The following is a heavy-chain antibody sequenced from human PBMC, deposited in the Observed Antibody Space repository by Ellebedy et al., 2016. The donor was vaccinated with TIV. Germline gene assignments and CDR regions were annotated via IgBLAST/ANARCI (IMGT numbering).Heavy chain of an antibody. CDR1: GFTFSRYA. CDR3: VKMRGATGNWYFDI. J-gene: IGHJ2*01. CDR2: SSASGGST. Sequence: PGGSLRLSCAASGFTFSRYAMSWVRQAPGKGLEWVSGSSASGGSTFYADLVKGRFTSSRDNSNDTLYLQMNSLRAEDTAVYFCVKMRGATGNWYFDIWGRGTLVSVSS. D-gene: IGHD1-26*01. V-gene: IGHV3-23*01.